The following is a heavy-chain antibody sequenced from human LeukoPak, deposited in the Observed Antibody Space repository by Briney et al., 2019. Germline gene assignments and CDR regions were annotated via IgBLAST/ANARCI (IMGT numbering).Heavy chain of an antibody. J-gene: IGHJ4*02. Sequence: ASVKVSCKASGYIFSNYGISWARQAPGQGLEWMGWISDHNGNPNYAQTFEGRVTMTTDPSTSTAYMELTSLTSDDTAVYYCARDSLLGAPYTDYWGQGTLVTVSS. D-gene: IGHD3-3*02. CDR2: ISDHNGNP. CDR1: GYIFSNYG. V-gene: IGHV1-18*01. CDR3: ARDSLLGAPYTDY.